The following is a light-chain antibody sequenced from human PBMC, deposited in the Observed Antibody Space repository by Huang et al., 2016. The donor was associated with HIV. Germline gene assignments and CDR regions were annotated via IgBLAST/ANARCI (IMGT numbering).Light chain of an antibody. CDR3: QQSYSTPL. CDR2: AAS. J-gene: IGKJ3*01. CDR1: QSISSY. Sequence: DIQMTQSPSSLSASVGDRVTITCRASQSISSYFNWYQQKPGKAPKLLIDAASSLQRGVPSRFSGSGSGTDFTLTISSLQPEDFATYYCQQSYSTPLFGPGTKVDIK. V-gene: IGKV1-39*01.